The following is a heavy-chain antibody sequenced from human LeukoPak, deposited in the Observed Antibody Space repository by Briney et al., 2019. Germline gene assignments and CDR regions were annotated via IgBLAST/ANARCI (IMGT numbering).Heavy chain of an antibody. CDR1: GYTFTSYG. V-gene: IGHV1-18*01. CDR2: ISAYNGNT. Sequence: ASVKVSCKASGYTFTSYGISWVRQAPGQGLEWMGWISAYNGNTNYAQKLQGRVTMTTDTSTSTAYMELRSLRSDDTAVYYCARALHPYYYDSSGYYALGYWGLGTLVTVSS. CDR3: ARALHPYYYDSSGYYALGY. D-gene: IGHD3-22*01. J-gene: IGHJ4*02.